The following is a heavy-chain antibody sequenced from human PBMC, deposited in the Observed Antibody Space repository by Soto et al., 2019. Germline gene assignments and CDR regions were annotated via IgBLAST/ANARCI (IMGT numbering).Heavy chain of an antibody. CDR1: GYTFTGYY. CDR2: INPNSGGT. CDR3: ARVAVGGTTALHGFDY. D-gene: IGHD4-17*01. Sequence: ASVKVSCKASGYTFTGYYMHWVRQAPGRGLEWMGWINPNSGGTSYAQKLQGWVTMTRDTSISTAYMELSRLRSDDTAVYYCARVAVGGTTALHGFDYWGQGTLVTVSS. V-gene: IGHV1-2*04. J-gene: IGHJ4*02.